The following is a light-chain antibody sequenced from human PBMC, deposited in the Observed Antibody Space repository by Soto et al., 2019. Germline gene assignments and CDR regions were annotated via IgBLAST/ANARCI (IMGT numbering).Light chain of an antibody. Sequence: QSALTQPASVSGSPGQSITISCTGTSSDVGSYNLVSWYQQHPGKVPKLMIYDVSDRPSGVSNRFSGSKSGNTASLTISGLQAEDEADYYCNSYTSSSTLVFGGGTKVTVL. J-gene: IGLJ2*01. CDR1: SSDVGSYNL. CDR2: DVS. CDR3: NSYTSSSTLV. V-gene: IGLV2-14*02.